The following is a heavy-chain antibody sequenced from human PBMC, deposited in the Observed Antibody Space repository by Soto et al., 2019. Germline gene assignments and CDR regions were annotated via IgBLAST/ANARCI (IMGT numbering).Heavy chain of an antibody. J-gene: IGHJ4*02. CDR3: AKDQPFYGSGNIPSYFDY. Sequence: VGSLRLSCAASGFTFSSYGMHWVRQAPGKGLEWVAVISYDGSNKYYADSVKGRFTISRDNSKNTLYLQMNSLRAEDTAVYYCAKDQPFYGSGNIPSYFDYWGQGTLVTVSS. V-gene: IGHV3-30*18. CDR1: GFTFSSYG. CDR2: ISYDGSNK. D-gene: IGHD3-10*01.